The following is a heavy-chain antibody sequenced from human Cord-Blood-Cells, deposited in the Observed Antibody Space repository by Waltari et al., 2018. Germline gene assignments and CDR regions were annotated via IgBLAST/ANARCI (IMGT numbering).Heavy chain of an antibody. CDR2: ISYDGSNK. CDR1: GFTFSRSG. Sequence: QVQLVESGGGVVQPGRSLRLSCAASGFTFSRSGMHWVRQAPGKGLEWVAVISYDGSNKYYADSVKGRFTISRDNSKNTLYLQMNSLRAEDTAVYYCAKGYYYGSGSYYAPIDYWGQGTLVTVSS. D-gene: IGHD3-10*01. V-gene: IGHV3-30*18. CDR3: AKGYYYGSGSYYAPIDY. J-gene: IGHJ4*02.